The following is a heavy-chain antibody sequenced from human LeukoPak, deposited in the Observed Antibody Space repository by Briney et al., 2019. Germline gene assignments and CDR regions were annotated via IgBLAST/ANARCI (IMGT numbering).Heavy chain of an antibody. D-gene: IGHD3-3*01. Sequence: GGSLRLSCAASGFTFTTYGMHWVRQAPGKGLEWVAFIQNDEIDKFYADSVKGRFTISRDNSKNTLYLQMNSLRAEDTAVYYCAKDPYYDFWSGYYRGGQGTLVTVSS. CDR1: GFTFTTYG. V-gene: IGHV3-30*02. CDR2: IQNDEIDK. J-gene: IGHJ4*02. CDR3: AKDPYYDFWSGYYR.